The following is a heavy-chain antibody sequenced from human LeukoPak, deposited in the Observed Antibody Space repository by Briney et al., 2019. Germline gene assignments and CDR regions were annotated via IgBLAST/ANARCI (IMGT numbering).Heavy chain of an antibody. Sequence: GGSLRLSCAASGFTFSSYSMNWVRQAPGKGLEWVSYISSSSSTIYYADSVKGRFTISRDNAKNSLYLQMNSLRADDTAVYYCAREGRSSSRYVSSYYYYGMDVWGQGTTVTVSS. CDR2: ISSSSSTI. CDR3: AREGRSSSRYVSSYYYYGMDV. D-gene: IGHD6-13*01. V-gene: IGHV3-48*01. CDR1: GFTFSSYS. J-gene: IGHJ6*02.